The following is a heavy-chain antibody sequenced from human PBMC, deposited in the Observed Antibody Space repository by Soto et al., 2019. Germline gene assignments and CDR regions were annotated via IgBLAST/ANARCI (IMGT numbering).Heavy chain of an antibody. Sequence: QVQLVESGGGVVQPGRSLRLSCAASGFTFSSYGMHWVRQAPGKGLEWVAVISYDGSNKYYADSVKGRFTISRDNSKNTLYLQMNSLRAEDTAVYYCAKILQVGDYAYYDYGMDVW. CDR3: AKILQVGDYAYYDYGMDV. CDR2: ISYDGSNK. J-gene: IGHJ6*01. D-gene: IGHD4-17*01. V-gene: IGHV3-30*18. CDR1: GFTFSSYG.